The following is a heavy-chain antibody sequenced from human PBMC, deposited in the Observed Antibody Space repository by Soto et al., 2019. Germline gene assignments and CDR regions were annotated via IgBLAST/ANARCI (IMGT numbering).Heavy chain of an antibody. D-gene: IGHD3-22*01. CDR1: GFTFSSYW. J-gene: IGHJ4*02. V-gene: IGHV3-74*01. CDR2: INSDGSST. CDR3: ARPRYDSSGTPFDH. Sequence: GGSLRLSCAASGFTFSSYWMHWVRQAPGKGLVWVSRINSDGSSTSYADSVKGRFIISRDNAKNTLYLQMNSLRAEDTAVYYCARPRYDSSGTPFDHWGQGTLVTVSS.